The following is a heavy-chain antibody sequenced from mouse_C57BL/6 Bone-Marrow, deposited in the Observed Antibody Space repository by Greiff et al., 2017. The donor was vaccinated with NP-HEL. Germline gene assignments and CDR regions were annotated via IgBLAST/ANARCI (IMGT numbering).Heavy chain of an antibody. V-gene: IGHV1-7*01. D-gene: IGHD2-4*01. CDR2: INPSSGYT. Sequence: QVQLQQPGAELAKPGASVKLSCKASGYTFTSYWMHWVKQRPGQGLEWIGYINPSSGYTKYNQKFKDKATLTADKSSSTAYMQLSSLTYEDSAVYYCTQIYYDSYFDYWGQGTTLTVSS. CDR3: TQIYYDSYFDY. CDR1: GYTFTSYW. J-gene: IGHJ2*01.